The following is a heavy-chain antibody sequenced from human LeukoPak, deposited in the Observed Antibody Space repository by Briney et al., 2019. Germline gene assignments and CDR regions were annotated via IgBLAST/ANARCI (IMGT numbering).Heavy chain of an antibody. V-gene: IGHV4-59*08. CDR2: IYYSGSA. Sequence: SETLSLTCTVSGGSISGYYWSWIRQPPGTGLEWIGYIYYSGSAIYSPSLKSRVTISVDTSNNQFSLRLSSVTAADTAVYYCARGPEWYYFDYWGQGTLVTVSS. J-gene: IGHJ4*02. CDR1: GGSISGYY. D-gene: IGHD3-3*01. CDR3: ARGPEWYYFDY.